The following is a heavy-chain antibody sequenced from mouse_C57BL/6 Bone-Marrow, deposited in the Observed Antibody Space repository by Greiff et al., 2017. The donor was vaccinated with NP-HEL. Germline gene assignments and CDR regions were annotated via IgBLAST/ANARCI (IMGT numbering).Heavy chain of an antibody. CDR2: ISNGGGST. Sequence: DVMLVESGGGLVQPGGSLKLSCAASGFTFSDYYMYWVRQTPEKRLEWVAYISNGGGSTYYPDTVKGRFTISRDNAKNTLYLQMSRLKSEDTAMYYCGRHKYDYDRWYVDVWGTGTTVTVSS. J-gene: IGHJ1*03. CDR3: GRHKYDYDRWYVDV. CDR1: GFTFSDYY. V-gene: IGHV5-12*01. D-gene: IGHD2-4*01.